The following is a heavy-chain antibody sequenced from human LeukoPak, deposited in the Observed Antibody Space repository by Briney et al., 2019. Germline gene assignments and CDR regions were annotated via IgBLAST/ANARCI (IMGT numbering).Heavy chain of an antibody. CDR2: IRYDGSNK. CDR3: ASHAVPNPQDRITGTTDYYYYYMDV. CDR1: GFTFSSYG. V-gene: IGHV3-30*02. D-gene: IGHD1-7*01. Sequence: GGSLRLSCAASGFTFSSYGMYWVRQAPGKGLEWVAFIRYDGSNKYYADSVKGRFTISRDNSKNTLYLQMSSLRAEDTAVYYCASHAVPNPQDRITGTTDYYYYYMDVWGKGNTVTVSS. J-gene: IGHJ6*03.